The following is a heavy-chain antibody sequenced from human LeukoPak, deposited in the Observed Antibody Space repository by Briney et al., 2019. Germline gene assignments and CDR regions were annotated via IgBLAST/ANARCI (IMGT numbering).Heavy chain of an antibody. J-gene: IGHJ5*02. CDR2: ISSSSSYI. V-gene: IGHV3-21*01. CDR3: ARDAPPYGPADNWFDP. Sequence: GGSLRLSCAASGFTFSSYSMNWVRQAPGKGLEWVSSISSSSSYIYYADSVKGRFTISRDNAKNSLYLQMNSLRAEDTAVYYCARDAPPYGPADNWFDPWGQGTLVTVSS. D-gene: IGHD4-17*01. CDR1: GFTFSSYS.